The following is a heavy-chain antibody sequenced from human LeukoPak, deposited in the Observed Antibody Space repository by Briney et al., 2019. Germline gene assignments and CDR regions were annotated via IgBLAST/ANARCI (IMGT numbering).Heavy chain of an antibody. D-gene: IGHD2-2*01. V-gene: IGHV3-53*01. J-gene: IGHJ4*02. CDR1: GFTVSSNY. CDR2: IYSGGNT. Sequence: GGSLRLSCAASGFTVSSNYMNWVRQAPGKGLEWVSVIYSGGNTYYADSVKGRFTISRDNSKNTLYLQMDSLRAEDTAVYYCARDYCSSTSCLFDYWGQGTLVTVSS. CDR3: ARDYCSSTSCLFDY.